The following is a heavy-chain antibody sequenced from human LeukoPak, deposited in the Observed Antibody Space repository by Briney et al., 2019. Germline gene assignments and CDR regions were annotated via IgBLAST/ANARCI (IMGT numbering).Heavy chain of an antibody. CDR1: GYTLTELS. J-gene: IGHJ3*02. D-gene: IGHD5-18*01. V-gene: IGHV1-24*01. Sequence: ASVKVSCKVSGYTLTELSMHWVRQAPGKGLEWMGGFDPEDGETIYAQKFQGRVTMTEDTSTDTAYMELSSQRSEDTAVYYCATQLYSFLAFDIWGQGTMVTVSS. CDR3: ATQLYSFLAFDI. CDR2: FDPEDGET.